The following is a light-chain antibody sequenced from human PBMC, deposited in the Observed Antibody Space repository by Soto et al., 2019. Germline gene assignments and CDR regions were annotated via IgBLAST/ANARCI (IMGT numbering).Light chain of an antibody. CDR3: QQYNSYSIT. CDR1: QGISSW. J-gene: IGKJ5*01. Sequence: DILMTQSPSTMSASVGDRVTITCRASQGISSWLAWYQQKPGKAPKLLIYKASSLESGVPSRFSGSGSGTEFTLTFSSLQPYDFATYYCQQYNSYSITFGQGTRLEIK. CDR2: KAS. V-gene: IGKV1-5*03.